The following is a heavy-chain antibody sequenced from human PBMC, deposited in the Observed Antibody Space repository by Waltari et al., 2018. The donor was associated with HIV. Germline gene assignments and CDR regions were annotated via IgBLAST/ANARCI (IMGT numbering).Heavy chain of an antibody. CDR1: GGSISSGSYH. Sequence: QVQLRESGPGLVKPSQTLSLTCTVSGGSISSGSYHWSWIRQPAGKGLEWIGRLYTSGSTDYNPSLKSRATISGDTSKNQFSLKLSSVTAADTAVYYCARAVVGGYDLGNNWFDPWGQGTLVTVSS. D-gene: IGHD5-12*01. J-gene: IGHJ5*02. CDR2: LYTSGST. CDR3: ARAVVGGYDLGNNWFDP. V-gene: IGHV4-61*02.